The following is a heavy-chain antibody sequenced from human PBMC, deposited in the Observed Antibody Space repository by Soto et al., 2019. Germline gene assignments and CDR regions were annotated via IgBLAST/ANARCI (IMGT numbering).Heavy chain of an antibody. CDR1: GGSVSNKTYY. CDR2: VYYSGTT. CDR3: ARTTAVPNTLRSRYFFDY. Sequence: PSETLSLICSVSGGSVSNKTYYWSWIRQPPGKRLEWIGYVYYSGTTNYNPSLKSRVTISVDLSKNQFSLRLSSVTTADTALYYCARTTAVPNTLRSRYFFDYWGQGTLVTVS. J-gene: IGHJ4*02. V-gene: IGHV4-61*01. D-gene: IGHD4-17*01.